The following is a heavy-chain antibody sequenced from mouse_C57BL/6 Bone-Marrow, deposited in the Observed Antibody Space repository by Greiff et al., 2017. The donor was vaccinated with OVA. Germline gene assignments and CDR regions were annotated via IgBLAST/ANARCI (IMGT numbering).Heavy chain of an antibody. CDR2: IYPRSGNT. Sequence: QVQLQQSGAELARPGASVKLSCKASGYTFTSYGISWVKQRTGQGLEWIGEIYPRSGNTYYNEKFKGKATLTADQSSSTAYMELSSLTSEDSAVYFCARRGVIYYYGSSPFDDGGQGTTLTVPS. V-gene: IGHV1-81*01. CDR1: GYTFTSYG. CDR3: ARRGVIYYYGSSPFDD. D-gene: IGHD1-1*01. J-gene: IGHJ2*01.